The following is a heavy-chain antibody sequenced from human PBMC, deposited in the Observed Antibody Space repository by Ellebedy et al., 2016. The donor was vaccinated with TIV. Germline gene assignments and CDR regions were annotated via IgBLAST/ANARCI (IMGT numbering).Heavy chain of an antibody. CDR2: INHSGSI. J-gene: IGHJ5*01. V-gene: IGHV4-30-2*01. CDR1: GGSISSGGYS. D-gene: IGHD3-10*01. CDR3: ARYGAGSYGGWFDS. Sequence: SETLSLXXAVSGGSISSGGYSWNWIRQPPGRGLEWIGCINHSGSISYNPSLKSRVTISVDRSRNQFSLKLTSVTAADTAVYYCARYGAGSYGGWFDSWGQGILVTVSS.